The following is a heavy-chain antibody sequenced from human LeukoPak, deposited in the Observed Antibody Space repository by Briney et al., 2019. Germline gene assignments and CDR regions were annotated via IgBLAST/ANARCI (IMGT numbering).Heavy chain of an antibody. J-gene: IGHJ4*02. CDR2: ISAYNSAYNGNT. Sequence: ASVKVSCKASGYTFINYGITWVRQAPGQRLEWTGWISAYNSAYNGNTHYAQKLQGRVTMTTDTSTNTGYMELRSLRSDDTAVYYCAREYGSGSYTGIDYWGQGTLVTVSS. D-gene: IGHD3-10*01. V-gene: IGHV1-18*01. CDR3: AREYGSGSYTGIDY. CDR1: GYTFINYG.